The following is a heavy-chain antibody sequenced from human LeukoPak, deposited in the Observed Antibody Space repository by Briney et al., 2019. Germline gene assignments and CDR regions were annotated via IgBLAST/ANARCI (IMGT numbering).Heavy chain of an antibody. CDR2: ISAFNGNT. Sequence: ASVKVSCKSSGYTFTDYGISWVRQAPGQGLEWMGWISAFNGNTNYAQKLQGRVTMTTVTSTSTAYMELRGLRSDDTAVYYCARAGAAVTTHFDYWGQGTLVTVSS. V-gene: IGHV1-18*01. CDR3: ARAGAAVTTHFDY. D-gene: IGHD4-17*01. J-gene: IGHJ4*02. CDR1: GYTFTDYG.